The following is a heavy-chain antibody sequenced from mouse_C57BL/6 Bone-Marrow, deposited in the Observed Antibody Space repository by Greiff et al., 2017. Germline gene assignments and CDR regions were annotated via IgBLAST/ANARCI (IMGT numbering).Heavy chain of an antibody. CDR1: GYAFSSSW. D-gene: IGHD2-4*01. J-gene: IGHJ2*02. CDR3: ARKGDYDYGFDY. V-gene: IGHV1-82*01. CDR2: IYPADGDT. Sequence: VQLQQSGPELVKPGASVKISCKASGYAFSSSWMNWVKQRPGQGLEWIGRIYPADGDTNYNGKFKGKATLTADKSSSPAYMQLSSLPSEDSAVYFCARKGDYDYGFDYWGQGTSRTVSS.